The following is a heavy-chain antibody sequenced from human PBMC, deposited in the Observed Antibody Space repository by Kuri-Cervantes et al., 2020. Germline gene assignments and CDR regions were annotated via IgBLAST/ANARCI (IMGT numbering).Heavy chain of an antibody. CDR2: IWYDGSNK. CDR1: GFTFSSYG. J-gene: IGHJ4*02. V-gene: IGHV3-30*02. CDR3: AKVGDTDLKDD. D-gene: IGHD3-10*01. Sequence: GESLKISCAASGFTFSSYGMHWVRQAPGKGLEWVAVIWYDGSNKYYADSVKGRFTISRDNSKNTLYLQMNSMRAEDTVVYYCAKVGDTDLKDDWGQGTLVTVSS.